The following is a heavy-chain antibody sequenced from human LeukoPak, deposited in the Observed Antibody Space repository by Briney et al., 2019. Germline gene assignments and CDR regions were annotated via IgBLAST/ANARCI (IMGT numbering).Heavy chain of an antibody. V-gene: IGHV1-2*02. J-gene: IGHJ3*02. D-gene: IGHD3-22*01. Sequence: ASVKVSCKASGYTFTGYYMHWVRQAPGQGLEWMGWINPNSGGTNYAQKFQGRVTMTRDTSISTAYMELSRLRSDDTAVYYCARGSTLPENYYDSSGRYDAFDIWGQGTMVTVSS. CDR3: ARGSTLPENYYDSSGRYDAFDI. CDR2: INPNSGGT. CDR1: GYTFTGYY.